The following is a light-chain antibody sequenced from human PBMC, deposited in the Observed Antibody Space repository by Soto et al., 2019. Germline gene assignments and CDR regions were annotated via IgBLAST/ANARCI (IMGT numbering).Light chain of an antibody. CDR2: EVS. J-gene: IGLJ1*01. CDR1: SSDVGGYNY. Sequence: QSVLTQPPSASGSPGQSVTISCTGTSSDVGGYNYVSWYQQDPGKAPKVMIYEVSKRPSGVPDRFSGSKSGNTASLTVSGLQAEDEADYYCSSYAGGNNYVFGTGTKVTVL. V-gene: IGLV2-8*01. CDR3: SSYAGGNNYV.